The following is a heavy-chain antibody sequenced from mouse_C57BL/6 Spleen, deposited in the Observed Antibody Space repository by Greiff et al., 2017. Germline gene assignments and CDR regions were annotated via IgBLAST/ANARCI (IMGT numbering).Heavy chain of an antibody. CDR3: TDGYDKAWFAY. J-gene: IGHJ3*01. V-gene: IGHV1-82*01. CDR2: IYPGDGDT. D-gene: IGHD2-2*01. CDR1: GYAFSSSW. Sequence: VQLQESGPELVKPGASVKISCKASGYAFSSSWMNWVKQRPGKGLEWIGRIYPGDGDTNYNGKFKGKATLTADKSSSTAYMQLSSLTSEDSAVYFCTDGYDKAWFAYWGQGTLVTVSA.